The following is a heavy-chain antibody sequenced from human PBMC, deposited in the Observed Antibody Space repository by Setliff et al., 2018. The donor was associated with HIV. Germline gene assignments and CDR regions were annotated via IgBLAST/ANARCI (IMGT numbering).Heavy chain of an antibody. J-gene: IGHJ3*02. CDR2: IISIFDKA. CDR3: ARGGVRGYSYGEAVDI. V-gene: IGHV1-69*13. Sequence: ASVKVSCKSSGGSFNTYAINWVRQAPGHGLEWMGGIISIFDKANYAQKFHGRLTITADDSTRTVYMELNSLGSGDTAVYYCARGGVRGYSYGEAVDIWGQGTLVTV. CDR1: GGSFNTYA. D-gene: IGHD5-18*01.